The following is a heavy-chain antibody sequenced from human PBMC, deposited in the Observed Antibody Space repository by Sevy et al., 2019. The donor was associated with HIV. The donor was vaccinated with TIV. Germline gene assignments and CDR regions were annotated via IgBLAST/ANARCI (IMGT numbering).Heavy chain of an antibody. D-gene: IGHD4-17*01. CDR2: INHSGSA. CDR1: GGYFSEYY. Sequence: SETLSLTCAVYGGYFSEYYWTWVRQSPGKGLEWIGEINHSGSANYNPSLKSRLTISRDTSKKQFSLKLTSVTAADTAVYFCARSADQFGHGDYTLGLDYWGQGTLVTVSS. CDR3: ARSADQFGHGDYTLGLDY. J-gene: IGHJ4*02. V-gene: IGHV4-34*01.